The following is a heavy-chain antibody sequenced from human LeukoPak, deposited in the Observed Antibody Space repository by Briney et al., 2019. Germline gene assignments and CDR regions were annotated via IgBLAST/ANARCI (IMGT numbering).Heavy chain of an antibody. V-gene: IGHV3-11*01. Sequence: GGSLRLSCAASGFTFSDYYMSWVRQSPGKGLEWVSYMSRSGSIIYYADSVKGRFTISRDNAKNSLYLQMNSLRAEDTAVYYCARSRQASGLLSSWGQGTPVVVSS. J-gene: IGHJ5*02. D-gene: IGHD3-10*01. CDR2: MSRSGSII. CDR3: ARSRQASGLLSS. CDR1: GFTFSDYY.